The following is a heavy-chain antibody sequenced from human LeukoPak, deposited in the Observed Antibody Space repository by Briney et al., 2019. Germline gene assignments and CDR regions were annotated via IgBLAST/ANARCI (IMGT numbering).Heavy chain of an antibody. CDR2: ISSSSSYI. Sequence: GGSLRLSCAASGFTFSSYSMNWVRQAPGKGLEWVSSISSSSSYIYYADSVKGRFTISRDNAKNSLYLQMNSLRAEDTAVYYCARGLNWNLARNWFDPWGQGTLVTVSS. CDR3: ARGLNWNLARNWFDP. D-gene: IGHD1-20*01. CDR1: GFTFSSYS. V-gene: IGHV3-21*01. J-gene: IGHJ5*02.